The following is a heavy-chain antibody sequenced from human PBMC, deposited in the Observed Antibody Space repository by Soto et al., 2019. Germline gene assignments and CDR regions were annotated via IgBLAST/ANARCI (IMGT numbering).Heavy chain of an antibody. CDR1: GFTFGDYA. CDR3: TSINSYGYGYYYGMDV. J-gene: IGHJ6*02. CDR2: IRSKAYGGTT. D-gene: IGHD5-18*01. Sequence: PGGSLRPSCTASGFTFGDYAMSWVRQAPGKGLEWVGFIRSKAYGGTTEYAASVKGRFTISRDDSKSIAYLQMNSLKTEDTAVYYCTSINSYGYGYYYGMDVWGQGTTVTVSS. V-gene: IGHV3-49*04.